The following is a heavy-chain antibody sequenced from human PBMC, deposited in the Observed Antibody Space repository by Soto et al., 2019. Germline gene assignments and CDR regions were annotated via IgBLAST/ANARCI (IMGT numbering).Heavy chain of an antibody. CDR1: GYTFTTFY. CDR3: AKPYYTGWFLFTA. Sequence: VFCKASGYTFTTFYIQWVRHATGQGLELMGLIHPNSDTTSYAQKFQDRVTMTRNSSIDTAYMEVSRLRSEDTAIYYCAKPYYTGWFLFTAWGQGTLVTVSS. J-gene: IGHJ5*02. D-gene: IGHD6-19*01. V-gene: IGHV1-8*01. CDR2: IHPNSDTT.